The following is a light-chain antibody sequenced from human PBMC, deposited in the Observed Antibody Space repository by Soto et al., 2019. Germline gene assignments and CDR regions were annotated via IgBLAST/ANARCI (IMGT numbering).Light chain of an antibody. CDR2: AAS. Sequence: DIQMTQSPSSLSASVGDRVTITCRASQGISNYLAWYQQKPGKVPKLQIYAASTLQSGVPSRFSGSGSGTDFTLTISSLQPEDVATYYCQKYNSAPSFTFGPGTKVDIK. CDR3: QKYNSAPSFT. V-gene: IGKV1-27*01. J-gene: IGKJ3*01. CDR1: QGISNY.